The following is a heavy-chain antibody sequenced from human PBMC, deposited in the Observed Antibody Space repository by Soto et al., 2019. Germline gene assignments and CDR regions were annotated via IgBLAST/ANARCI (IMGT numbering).Heavy chain of an antibody. D-gene: IGHD2-15*01. CDR1: VEPMTGGYY. CDR2: IYYGGTT. Sequence: SETLSLTCDVSVEPMTGGYYWGWIRQSPGKGLEWIGSIYYGGTTYYNPSLRSRLAISIDTSKNQFSLRLSSVTAADTALYYCARGWYYFDVWGQVRLVTFSS. V-gene: IGHV4-38-2*01. J-gene: IGHJ4*02. CDR3: ARGWYYFDV.